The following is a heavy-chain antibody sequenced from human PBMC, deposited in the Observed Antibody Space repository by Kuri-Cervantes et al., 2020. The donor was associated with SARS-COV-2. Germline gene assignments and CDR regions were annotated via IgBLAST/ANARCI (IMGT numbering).Heavy chain of an antibody. Sequence: GSLRLSCAASGFTFSSYAMSWVRQAPGKGLEWVSAISGSGGRTYYADSVKGRFTISRDNSKNTRYLQMNSLRAEDTALYHCARVSTVTNGPGTRNYYYYYMAVWGTGTMVTVSS. CDR3: ARVSTVTNGPGTRNYYYYYMAV. CDR1: GFTFSSYA. D-gene: IGHD4-17*01. V-gene: IGHV3-23*01. CDR2: ISGSGGRT. J-gene: IGHJ6*03.